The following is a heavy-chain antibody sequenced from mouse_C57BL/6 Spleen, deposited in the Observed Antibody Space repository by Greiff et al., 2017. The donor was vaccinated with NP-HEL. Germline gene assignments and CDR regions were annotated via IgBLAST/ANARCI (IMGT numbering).Heavy chain of an antibody. CDR1: GYSITSGYD. D-gene: IGHD2-3*01. Sequence: VQLKQSGPGMVKPSQSLSLTCTVTGYSITSGYDWHWIRHFPGNKLEWMGYISYSGSTNYNPSLKSRISITHDTSKNHFFLKLNSVTTEDTATYYCARGGRDGYPYYYAMDYWGQGTSVTVSS. J-gene: IGHJ4*01. V-gene: IGHV3-1*01. CDR3: ARGGRDGYPYYYAMDY. CDR2: ISYSGST.